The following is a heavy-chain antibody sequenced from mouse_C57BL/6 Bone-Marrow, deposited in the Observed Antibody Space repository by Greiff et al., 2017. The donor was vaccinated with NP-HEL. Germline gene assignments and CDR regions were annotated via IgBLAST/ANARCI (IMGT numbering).Heavy chain of an antibody. Sequence: QVQLKESGPGLVAPSQSLSITCTVSGFSLTSYGVHWVRQPPGKGLEWLVVIWSDGSTTYNSALKSRLSISKDNSKSQVFLKMNSLQTDDTAMYYCARQRRDDGYYEDAMDYWGQGTSVTVSS. V-gene: IGHV2-6-1*01. CDR1: GFSLTSYG. J-gene: IGHJ4*01. CDR2: IWSDGST. CDR3: ARQRRDDGYYEDAMDY. D-gene: IGHD2-3*01.